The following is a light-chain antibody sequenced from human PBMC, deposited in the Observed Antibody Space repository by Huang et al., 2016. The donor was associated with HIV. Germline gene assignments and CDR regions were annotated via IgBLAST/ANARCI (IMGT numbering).Light chain of an antibody. Sequence: EIVMTQSPATLSVSPGERATISCRASQSVSSNLAWYQQKPGQAPRLLIYGASTRATGIPARCSGTGSGTEFTLTISSLQSEDFAVYNCQQYNNWPHTFGQGTKLEIK. CDR1: QSVSSN. V-gene: IGKV3-15*01. CDR3: QQYNNWPHT. J-gene: IGKJ2*01. CDR2: GAS.